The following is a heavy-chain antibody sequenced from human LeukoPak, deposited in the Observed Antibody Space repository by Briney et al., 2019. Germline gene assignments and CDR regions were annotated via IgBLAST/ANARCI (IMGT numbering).Heavy chain of an antibody. Sequence: PGRSLRLSCAASGFTFDDYAMHWVRQAPGKGLEWVAVISYDGSNKYYADSVKGRFTISRDNSKNTLYLQMNSLRAEDTAVYYCAKGCSGGSCYPDYWGQGTLVTVSS. CDR1: GFTFDDYA. V-gene: IGHV3-30*18. D-gene: IGHD2-15*01. CDR3: AKGCSGGSCYPDY. CDR2: ISYDGSNK. J-gene: IGHJ4*02.